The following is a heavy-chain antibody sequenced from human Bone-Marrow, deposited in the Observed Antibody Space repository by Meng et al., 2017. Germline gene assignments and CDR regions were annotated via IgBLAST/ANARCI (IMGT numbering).Heavy chain of an antibody. CDR1: GFTFTSYS. V-gene: IGHV3-30*04. Sequence: GGSLRLSCAASGFTFTSYSMHWVRQAPGKGLDWVAVISYDGSQTHYGDSVKGRFTISRDNSKNTLFLQMNSLRDEDTALYCGARETLVITKGIENWGQGTLVTVSS. CDR3: ARETLVITKGIEN. CDR2: ISYDGSQT. J-gene: IGHJ4*02. D-gene: IGHD2-21*01.